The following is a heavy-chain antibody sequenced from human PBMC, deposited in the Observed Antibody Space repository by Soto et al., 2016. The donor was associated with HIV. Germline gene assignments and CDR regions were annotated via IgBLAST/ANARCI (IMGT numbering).Heavy chain of an antibody. Sequence: EVQLVESGGGLVKPGGSLRLSCAASGFSFSHTWMSWVRQAPGKGLEWVGRIKSKIDGGTTDYAAPVKGRFTISRDDSKNLLYVQMNSLKTEDTAVYFCTSDRPYTLQFDCWGREPWSPSPQ. V-gene: IGHV3-15*01. CDR2: IKSKIDGGTT. CDR3: TSDRPYTLQFDC. J-gene: IGHJ4*02. CDR1: GFSFSHTW. D-gene: IGHD2-2*02.